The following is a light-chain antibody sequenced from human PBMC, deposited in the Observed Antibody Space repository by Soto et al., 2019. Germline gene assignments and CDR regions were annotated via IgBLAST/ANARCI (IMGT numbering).Light chain of an antibody. J-gene: IGLJ3*02. V-gene: IGLV1-44*01. CDR1: SSNIGSGGAT. Sequence: QSALTQPPSASGTPGQRVSISCSGSSSNIGSGGATVTWYQQLPGTAPKLVIFSNNQRPSGVPDRFSGSKSGTSASLAISGLQSEDEAAYYCATWDDNLNGGVFGGGTKLTVL. CDR3: ATWDDNLNGGV. CDR2: SNN.